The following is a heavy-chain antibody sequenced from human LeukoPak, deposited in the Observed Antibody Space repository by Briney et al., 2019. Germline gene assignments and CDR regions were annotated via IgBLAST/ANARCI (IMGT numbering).Heavy chain of an antibody. Sequence: GGSLRLSCAASGFTFSRFDFHWVRQVAGQGLQWVSSIGSRGHTFYLASVKGRFTISRDSATKTLFLQMNSLGGADTALYYCARPRNILRGGPFDSWGKGTLVTVSS. V-gene: IGHV3-13*01. CDR2: IGSRGHT. CDR1: GFTFSRFD. J-gene: IGHJ4*02. CDR3: ARPRNILRGGPFDS. D-gene: IGHD3-10*01.